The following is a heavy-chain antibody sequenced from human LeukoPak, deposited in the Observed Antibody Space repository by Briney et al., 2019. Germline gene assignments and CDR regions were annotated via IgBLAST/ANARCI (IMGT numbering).Heavy chain of an antibody. D-gene: IGHD3-9*01. CDR3: AKDSARYFDWRSFTDLGLDY. J-gene: IGHJ4*02. CDR2: ISYDGRHK. V-gene: IGHV3-30*18. Sequence: GSLRLSCAASGFTFDSFGLHWVRQAPGKGLEWVAVISYDGRHKYYGDSVKGRFTISRDNSKNMLFLQMSSLRVEDTAVYYCAKDSARYFDWRSFTDLGLDYWGQGILVTVSS. CDR1: GFTFDSFG.